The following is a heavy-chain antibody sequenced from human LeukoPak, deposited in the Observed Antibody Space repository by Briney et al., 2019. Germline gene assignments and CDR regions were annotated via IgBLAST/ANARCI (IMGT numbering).Heavy chain of an antibody. Sequence: GGSLRLSCAASAFIFSRYAMSWVRQAPGKGLEWVSAISGSGGSTYYADSVKGRFTISRDNSKNTLYLQMNSLRAEDTAVYYCAKTRGSGSYIVDYWGQGTMVTVSS. CDR1: AFIFSRYA. J-gene: IGHJ4*02. V-gene: IGHV3-23*01. D-gene: IGHD3-10*01. CDR3: AKTRGSGSYIVDY. CDR2: ISGSGGST.